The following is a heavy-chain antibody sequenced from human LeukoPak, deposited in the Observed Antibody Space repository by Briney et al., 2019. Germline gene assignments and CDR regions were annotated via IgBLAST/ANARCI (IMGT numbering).Heavy chain of an antibody. CDR1: GFTFSSYG. CDR3: ANHLACGSTSCPPFDD. Sequence: GGSLRLSCAASGFTFSSYGMHWVRQAPGKGLEWVAFIRYDGSNKYYADSVKGRFTISRDNSWNTLYLQMSSLRAEDTAVYYCANHLACGSTSCPPFDDWGQGTLVTVSS. J-gene: IGHJ4*02. D-gene: IGHD2-2*01. CDR2: IRYDGSNK. V-gene: IGHV3-30*02.